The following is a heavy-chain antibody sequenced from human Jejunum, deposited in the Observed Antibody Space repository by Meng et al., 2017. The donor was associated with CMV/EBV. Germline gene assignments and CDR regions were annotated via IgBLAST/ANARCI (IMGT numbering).Heavy chain of an antibody. J-gene: IGHJ5*02. CDR1: GYTFSSFG. Sequence: QGQLVQSGAEVKKPRASVKVSCKASGYTFSSFGISWVRQAPGQGLEWMGWISAYNGKTNYAQKLQGRVTMTTDTSTSTAYMEVRSLTSDDTAVYYCASGFLPSWFDPWGQGTLVTVSS. CDR3: ASGFLPSWFDP. D-gene: IGHD3-10*01. CDR2: ISAYNGKT. V-gene: IGHV1-18*01.